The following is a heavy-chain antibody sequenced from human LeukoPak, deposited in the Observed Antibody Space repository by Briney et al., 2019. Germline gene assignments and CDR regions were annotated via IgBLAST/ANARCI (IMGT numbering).Heavy chain of an antibody. CDR2: IYPDDSDT. D-gene: IGHD3-3*01. CDR3: AIFKHHLRPDY. CDR1: GYRFTSYW. J-gene: IGHJ4*02. V-gene: IGHV5-51*01. Sequence: GESLKISCKGSGYRFTSYWIGWVRQMPGKGQEWMGIIYPDDSDTRYSPSFQGQVAISADKSISTAYLQWSSLKASDTAMYYCAIFKHHLRPDYWGQGTLVTVSS.